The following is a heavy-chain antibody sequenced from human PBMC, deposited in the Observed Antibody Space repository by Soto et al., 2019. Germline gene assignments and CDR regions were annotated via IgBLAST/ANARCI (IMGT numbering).Heavy chain of an antibody. CDR3: AKDAVYGDGLWLAGN. CDR1: GFSVSRYA. D-gene: IGHD2-21*02. V-gene: IGHV3-23*01. J-gene: IGHJ4*02. Sequence: EVQLLESGGGLVQPGGSLRLSCAASGFSVSRYAMMWVRQPPGKGQEWVAGMTGSGGDIRYADPVKGRFTISKDNCKNTLYLQMNSLRAEDTAIYYCAKDAVYGDGLWLAGNWGQGTLVTVSS. CDR2: MTGSGGDI.